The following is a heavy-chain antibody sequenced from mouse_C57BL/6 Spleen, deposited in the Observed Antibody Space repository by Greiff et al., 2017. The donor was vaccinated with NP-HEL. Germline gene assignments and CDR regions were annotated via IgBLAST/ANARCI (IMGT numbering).Heavy chain of an antibody. Sequence: QVQLKESGAELARPGASVKLSCKASGYTFTSYGLSWVKQRTGPGLEWIGEIYPRSGNPYYNEKFKGKATLTADKSSSPAYMELLSLTSEDAAVYFCAIESDYFDYWGQGTTLTVSS. CDR2: IYPRSGNP. D-gene: IGHD6-2*01. V-gene: IGHV1-81*01. J-gene: IGHJ2*01. CDR3: AIESDYFDY. CDR1: GYTFTSYG.